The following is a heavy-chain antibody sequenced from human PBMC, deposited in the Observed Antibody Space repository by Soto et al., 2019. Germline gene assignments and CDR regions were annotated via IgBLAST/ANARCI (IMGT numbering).Heavy chain of an antibody. Sequence: GGSLSHSCAASRFTFSNFAMSWVRQTPGKGLEWVSTITGTSANTYYTDSVKGRFAISRDNSQNTLYLQMNSLTTEDTAVYYCAKGGATYGLLTHDYWGQGTLVTVSS. V-gene: IGHV3-23*01. CDR1: RFTFSNFA. CDR3: AKGGATYGLLTHDY. J-gene: IGHJ4*02. D-gene: IGHD3-9*01. CDR2: ITGTSANT.